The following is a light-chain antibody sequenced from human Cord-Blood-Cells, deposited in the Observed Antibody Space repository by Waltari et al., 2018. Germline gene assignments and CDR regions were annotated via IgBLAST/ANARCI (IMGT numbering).Light chain of an antibody. J-gene: IGKJ1*01. CDR1: QGISSY. CDR2: SAS. Sequence: ATRVTQSSFSLSVAVGDSVTLTSCVSQGISSYVTWYHQKPTKAPKIFLYSASSLQSGVPLRFSGSGSGTDYDLTFSSQKPGDFLTYCCQTYLSTPGQFDHGTKVEIK. V-gene: IGKV1D-43*01. CDR3: QTYLSTPGQ.